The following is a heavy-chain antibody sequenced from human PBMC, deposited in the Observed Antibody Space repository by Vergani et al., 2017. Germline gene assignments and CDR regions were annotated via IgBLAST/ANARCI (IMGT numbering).Heavy chain of an antibody. CDR3: ARDYGDYGPYYYGMDV. V-gene: IGHV3-48*02. CDR2: ISSSGSTI. CDR1: GFTFSSYA. D-gene: IGHD4-17*01. Sequence: EVQLLESGGGLVQPGGSLRLSCAASGFTFSSYAMSWVRQAPGKGLEWVSYISSSGSTIYYADSVKGRFTISRDNAKNSLYLQMNSLRDEDTAVYYCARDYGDYGPYYYGMDVWGQGTTVTVSS. J-gene: IGHJ6*02.